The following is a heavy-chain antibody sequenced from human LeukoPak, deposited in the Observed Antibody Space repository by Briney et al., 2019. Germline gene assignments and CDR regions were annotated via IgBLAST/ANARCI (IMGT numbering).Heavy chain of an antibody. J-gene: IGHJ4*02. CDR2: IYPGDSDT. D-gene: IGHD6-13*01. Sequence: GESLKISCKGSGYTFTSYWIGWVRQMPGKGLEWMGIIYPGDSDTRYSPSFQGQVTISADKSINTAYLQWSSLKASDSAMYYCARRAGYTSSWYYIDYWGQGTLVTVSS. CDR1: GYTFTSYW. CDR3: ARRAGYTSSWYYIDY. V-gene: IGHV5-51*01.